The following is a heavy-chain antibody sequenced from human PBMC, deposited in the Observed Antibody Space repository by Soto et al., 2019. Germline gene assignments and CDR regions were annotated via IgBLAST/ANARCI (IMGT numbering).Heavy chain of an antibody. J-gene: IGHJ6*02. Sequence: QVQLVESGGGVVQPGRSLRLSCAASGFTFSSYGMHWVRQAPGKGLEWVAVIWYDGSNKYYADSVKGRFTISRDNSKNTLYLQMNSLRAEDTAVYYCAREGTMATVQGDGMDVCGQGTTVTVSS. V-gene: IGHV3-33*01. CDR3: AREGTMATVQGDGMDV. CDR2: IWYDGSNK. CDR1: GFTFSSYG. D-gene: IGHD3-10*01.